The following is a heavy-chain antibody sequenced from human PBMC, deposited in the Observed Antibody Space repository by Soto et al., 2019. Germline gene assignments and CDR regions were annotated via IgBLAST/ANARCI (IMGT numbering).Heavy chain of an antibody. V-gene: IGHV1-18*01. CDR3: ARALGGQIVDY. D-gene: IGHD1-26*01. CDR2: ISGYNGNT. J-gene: IGHJ4*02. Sequence: QVQLVQSGAEVKKPGASVKVSCKASGYTFTSYGISWVRQAPGQGLEWMGWISGYNGNTKSAQKIQVRVTMTTVTSTSTAYMELRSLRSDDTAVYYCARALGGQIVDYWGQGTLVTVSS. CDR1: GYTFTSYG.